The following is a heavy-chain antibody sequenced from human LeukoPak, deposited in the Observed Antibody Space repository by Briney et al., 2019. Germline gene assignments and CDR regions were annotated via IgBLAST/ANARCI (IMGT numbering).Heavy chain of an antibody. CDR3: AKKVAKYYYYSSVPCIDC. CDR2: ISYDGSNK. Sequence: GGSLRLSCAASGFTFSSYGMRWVRQAPGKGLEWVAVISYDGSNKYYADSVKGRFTISRDNSKNTLYLQMNSLRAEGTAGYCCAKKVAKYYYYSSVPCIDCWGQGTLVTVSS. J-gene: IGHJ4*02. V-gene: IGHV3-30*18. D-gene: IGHD3-22*01. CDR1: GFTFSSYG.